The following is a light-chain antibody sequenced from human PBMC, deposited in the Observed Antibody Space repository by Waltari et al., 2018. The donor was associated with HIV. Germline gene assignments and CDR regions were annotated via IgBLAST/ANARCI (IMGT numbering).Light chain of an antibody. CDR2: GAS. CDR3: LQSFKTPLT. Sequence: DIEMTQSPASLSASVGDRVTFTCRSSQDINKYLNWFQQKPGQAPKLLIHGASRLERGVSSRFSGSGSETDFSLTISSLQPEDFATYYCLQSFKTPLTFGPGTKVEIK. J-gene: IGKJ3*01. CDR1: QDINKY. V-gene: IGKV1-39*01.